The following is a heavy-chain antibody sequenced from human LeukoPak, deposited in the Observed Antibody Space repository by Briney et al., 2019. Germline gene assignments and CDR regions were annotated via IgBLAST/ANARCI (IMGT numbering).Heavy chain of an antibody. CDR3: AKDFNAWEPADY. CDR2: ISSSSSYI. J-gene: IGHJ4*02. Sequence: GGSLRLSCAASGFTFSSYSMNWVRQAPGKGLEWVSSISSSSSYIYYADSVKGRFTISRDNAKNSLYLQMNSLRAEDTAVYYCAKDFNAWEPADYWGQGTLVTVSS. CDR1: GFTFSSYS. V-gene: IGHV3-21*01. D-gene: IGHD1-26*01.